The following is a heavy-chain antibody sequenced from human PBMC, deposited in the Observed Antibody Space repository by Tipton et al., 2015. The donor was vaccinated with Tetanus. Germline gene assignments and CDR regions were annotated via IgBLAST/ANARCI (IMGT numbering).Heavy chain of an antibody. Sequence: TLSLTCTVSGGSLRSGDHYWSWIRQPPGKGLEWLAYISYGGSTNSNYPLKSRITISQDTSKNQFSLKLTSVTAADTAVYYCARANYEFPKKGPFDSWGQGALVIVSS. J-gene: IGHJ4*02. CDR2: ISYGGST. CDR1: GGSLRSGDHY. CDR3: ARANYEFPKKGPFDS. D-gene: IGHD3-3*01. V-gene: IGHV4-61*08.